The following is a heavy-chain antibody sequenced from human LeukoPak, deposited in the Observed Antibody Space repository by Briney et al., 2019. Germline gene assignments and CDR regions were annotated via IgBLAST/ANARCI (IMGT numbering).Heavy chain of an antibody. Sequence: SETLSLTCTVSGGSISTTTYYWGWIRQPPGKGLELIGNIYYSGNSYYNPSLKSRVTISLDGSKNQFSLKLNSVTAADTAVYYCARDPNPIWGQGTMVTVSS. CDR3: ARDPNPI. J-gene: IGHJ3*02. CDR2: IYYSGNS. CDR1: GGSISTTTYY. V-gene: IGHV4-39*07.